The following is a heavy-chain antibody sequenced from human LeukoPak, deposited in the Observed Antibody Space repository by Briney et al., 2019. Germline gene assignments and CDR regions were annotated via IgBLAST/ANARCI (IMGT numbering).Heavy chain of an antibody. Sequence: RGSGPTLVNPTQTLTLTCTFSGFSLSTSGMCVSWIRQPPGKALEWLARIDWDDDKYYSTSLKTRLTISKDTSKNQVVLTMTNMDPVDTATYYCARTTLNPDSSSWLIDYWGQGTLVTVSS. V-gene: IGHV2-70*11. CDR2: IDWDDDK. J-gene: IGHJ4*02. D-gene: IGHD6-13*01. CDR3: ARTTLNPDSSSWLIDY. CDR1: GFSLSTSGMC.